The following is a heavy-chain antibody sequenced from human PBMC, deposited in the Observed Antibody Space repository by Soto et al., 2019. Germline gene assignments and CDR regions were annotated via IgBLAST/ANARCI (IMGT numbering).Heavy chain of an antibody. J-gene: IGHJ4*02. V-gene: IGHV3-11*06. CDR3: ARSTVTTRWHDY. Sequence: GGSLRLSCAASGFTFSDYYMSWIRQAPGEGLEWVSSISSSSSYIYYADSVKGRFTISRDNAKNSLYLQMNSLRAEDTAVYYCARSTVTTRWHDYWGQGTLVTVSS. CDR1: GFTFSDYY. CDR2: ISSSSSYI. D-gene: IGHD4-17*01.